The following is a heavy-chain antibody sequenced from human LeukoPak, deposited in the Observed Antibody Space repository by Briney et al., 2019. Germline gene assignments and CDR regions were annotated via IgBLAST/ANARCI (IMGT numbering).Heavy chain of an antibody. J-gene: IGHJ4*02. CDR1: GFTFSSYS. V-gene: IGHV3-21*01. CDR2: ISSSSSYI. D-gene: IGHD3-22*01. CDR3: ARDRGAYDSSGYPMGDFDY. Sequence: KSGGSLRLSCAASGFTFSSYSMNWVRQAPGKGLEWVSSISSSSSYIYYADSVKGRFTISRDNAKNSLYLQMNSLRAEDTAVYYCARDRGAYDSSGYPMGDFDYWGQGTLVTVSS.